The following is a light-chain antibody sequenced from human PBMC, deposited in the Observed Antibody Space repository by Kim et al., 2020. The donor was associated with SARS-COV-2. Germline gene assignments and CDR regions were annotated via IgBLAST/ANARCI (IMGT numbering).Light chain of an antibody. CDR2: GAS. CDR1: QGGTSNY. J-gene: IGKJ1*01. V-gene: IGKV3-20*01. CDR3: QQYGRSPRT. Sequence: SPGERANLTCGASQGGTSNYVAWYQQTRGRAPRLLIYGASRRATGIPDRISGSGSGTDFTLTISRLEPEDFAVYYCQQYGRSPRTFGQGTKVDIK.